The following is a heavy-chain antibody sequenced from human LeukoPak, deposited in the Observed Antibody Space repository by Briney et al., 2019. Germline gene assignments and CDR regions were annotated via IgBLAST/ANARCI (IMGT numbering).Heavy chain of an antibody. CDR1: GFTFSDHY. V-gene: IGHV3-72*01. J-gene: IGHJ6*02. D-gene: IGHD4-17*01. CDR3: ARGAVTTPYYYYYGMDV. Sequence: GGSLRLSCAASGFTFSDHYMDWVRQAPGKGLEWVGRTRNKANSYTTEYAASVKGRFTISRDDSKNSLYLQMNSLKTEDTAVYYCARGAVTTPYYYYYGMDVWGQGTTVTVSS. CDR2: TRNKANSYTT.